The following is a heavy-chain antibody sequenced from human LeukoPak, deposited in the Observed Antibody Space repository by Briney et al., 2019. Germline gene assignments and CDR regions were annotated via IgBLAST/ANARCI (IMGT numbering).Heavy chain of an antibody. Sequence: GGSLRLSCAASGFTFSSYGMHWVRQAPGKGLEWVAVISYDGSNKYYADSVKGRFTISRDSSKNTLYLQMNSLRAEDTAVYFCTRVGYCATTSCRTAFDIWGQGTMVTVSS. CDR1: GFTFSSYG. CDR3: TRVGYCATTSCRTAFDI. J-gene: IGHJ3*02. V-gene: IGHV3-30*03. D-gene: IGHD2-2*01. CDR2: ISYDGSNK.